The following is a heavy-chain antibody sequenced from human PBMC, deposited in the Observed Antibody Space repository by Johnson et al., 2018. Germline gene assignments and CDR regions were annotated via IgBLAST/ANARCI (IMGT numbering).Heavy chain of an antibody. V-gene: IGHV3-30*18. D-gene: IGHD1-26*01. Sequence: QVQLQESGGGVVQPGRSLRLSCATSGFSFSFYGMHWVRQAPGKGLEWVAVISYYGSNKYYGDSVKGRFTISRDNSKNTLDLQMNSRRVEDTDVYYFAKDGSGGHSDWLDPWGQGTLVTVPS. J-gene: IGHJ5*02. CDR2: ISYYGSNK. CDR1: GFSFSFYG. CDR3: AKDGSGGHSDWLDP.